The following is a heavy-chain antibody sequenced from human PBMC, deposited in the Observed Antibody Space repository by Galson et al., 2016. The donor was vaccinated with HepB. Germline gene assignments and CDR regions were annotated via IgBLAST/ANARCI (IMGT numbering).Heavy chain of an antibody. CDR1: GDSFSTSG. CDR2: IIPIFGVT. J-gene: IGHJ6*02. CDR3: AREGEGGLSVAMDV. D-gene: IGHD1-26*01. Sequence: SVKVSCKASGDSFSTSGFSWVRQAPGQGLEWLGGIIPIFGVTNYHQRFQGRLTITADKSTRTTYMDLTSLTTDDTAVYYCAREGEGGLSVAMDVWGQGTTVIVSS. V-gene: IGHV1-69*10.